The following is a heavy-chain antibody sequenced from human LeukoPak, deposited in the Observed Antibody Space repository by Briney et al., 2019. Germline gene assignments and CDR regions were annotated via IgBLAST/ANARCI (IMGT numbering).Heavy chain of an antibody. CDR3: ARDQYDTWSRRGNFDS. D-gene: IGHD3-3*01. CDR2: ISSSDGGT. V-gene: IGHV3-23*01. CDR1: GFTFSSYA. Sequence: GGSLRLSCAGSGFTFSSYAMAWVRQTPEKGLEWVAIISSSDGGTYYIDSVKGRFTISRDNTKNSLYLQMNSLRAEDTAVFYCARDQYDTWSRRGNFDSWGQGTLVIVSS. J-gene: IGHJ4*02.